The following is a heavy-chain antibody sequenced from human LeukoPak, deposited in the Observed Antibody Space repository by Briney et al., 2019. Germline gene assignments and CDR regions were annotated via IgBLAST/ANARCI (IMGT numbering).Heavy chain of an antibody. CDR2: IYYSGST. CDR1: GGSISSGDYY. Sequence: SETLSLTCTVSGGSISSGDYYWSWIRQPPGKGLEWIGYIYYSGSTYYNPSLKSRVTISVDTSKNQFFLKLSSVTAADTAVYYCARGGGVKSITGTHFDYWGQGTLVTVSS. V-gene: IGHV4-30-4*01. D-gene: IGHD1-20*01. J-gene: IGHJ4*02. CDR3: ARGGGVKSITGTHFDY.